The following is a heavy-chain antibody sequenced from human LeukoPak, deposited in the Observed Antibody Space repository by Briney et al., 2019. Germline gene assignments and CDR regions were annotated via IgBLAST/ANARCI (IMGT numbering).Heavy chain of an antibody. J-gene: IGHJ4*02. V-gene: IGHV1-2*02. CDR3: ARGLGDYYYDSSGYSFDY. CDR2: INPNSGGT. D-gene: IGHD3-22*01. Sequence: ASVRVSCKASGGTFSNYAISWVRQAPGQGLEWMGWINPNSGGTNYAQKFQGRVTMTRDTSISTAYMELSRLRSDDTAGYYCARGLGDYYYDSSGYSFDYWGQGTLVTVSS. CDR1: GGTFSNYA.